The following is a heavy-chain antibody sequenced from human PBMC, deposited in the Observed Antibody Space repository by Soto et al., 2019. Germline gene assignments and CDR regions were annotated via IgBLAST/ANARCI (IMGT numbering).Heavy chain of an antibody. D-gene: IGHD4-4*01. CDR1: GFTFSSYN. CDR3: ARSKYIDY. J-gene: IGHJ4*02. V-gene: IGHV3-48*02. CDR2: ISGSGSTI. Sequence: GGSLRLSXVVSGFTFSSYNMNWVRQAPGKGLEWVTYISGSGSTIYYADSVKGRFTISRDNVKNSLYLQMNSLRDEDTAVYYCARSKYIDYWGQGTLVTVSS.